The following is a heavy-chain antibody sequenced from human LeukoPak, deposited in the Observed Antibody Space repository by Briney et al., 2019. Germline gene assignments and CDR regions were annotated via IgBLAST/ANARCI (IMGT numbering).Heavy chain of an antibody. CDR1: GFTFSDYS. CDR2: ISGTGSI. Sequence: GGPLRLSCAASGFTFSDYSMSWVRQAPGKGLEWVSYISGTGSIKYADSVKGRFTVSRDNAKNSLYRQMNSLRDEDTAVFYCARVGDGYSVNYFDYWGQGILVTVSS. V-gene: IGHV3-48*02. CDR3: ARVGDGYSVNYFDY. J-gene: IGHJ4*02. D-gene: IGHD5-24*01.